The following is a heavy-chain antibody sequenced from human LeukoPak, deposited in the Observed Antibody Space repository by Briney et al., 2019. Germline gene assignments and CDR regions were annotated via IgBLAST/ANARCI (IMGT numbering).Heavy chain of an antibody. Sequence: GSSVKVSCKASGGTSSSYAISWVRQAPGQGLEWMGGIIPIFGTANYAQKFQGRVTITADESTSTAYMELSSLRSEDTAVYYCARGGGYCSSTSCYVYAFDIWGQGTMVTVSS. D-gene: IGHD2-2*01. CDR3: ARGGGYCSSTSCYVYAFDI. CDR2: IIPIFGTA. CDR1: GGTSSSYA. J-gene: IGHJ3*02. V-gene: IGHV1-69*01.